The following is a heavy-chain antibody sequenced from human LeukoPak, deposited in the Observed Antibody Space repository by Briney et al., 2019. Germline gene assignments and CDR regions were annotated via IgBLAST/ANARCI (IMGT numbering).Heavy chain of an antibody. CDR1: GFTFSSYW. V-gene: IGHV3-74*01. CDR2: IKSDGSST. CDR3: ANDYRSGSFHDF. J-gene: IGHJ4*02. D-gene: IGHD3-10*01. Sequence: PGGSLRLSCAASGFTFSSYWMHWVRQAPGKGLVWVSHIKSDGSSTNYADSVKGRFTISRDNAKNTLYLQMNTLRAEDTAVYYCANDYRSGSFHDFWGQGTLVTVSS.